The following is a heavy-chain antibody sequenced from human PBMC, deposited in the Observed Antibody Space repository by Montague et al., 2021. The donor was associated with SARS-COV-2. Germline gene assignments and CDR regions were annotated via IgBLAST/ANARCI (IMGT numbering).Heavy chain of an antibody. D-gene: IGHD3-10*01. Sequence: SETLSLTCSVSSGSIISSGYYWGWIRQSPGKELEWIGNIYYSGTTXYNPSLQSRGTISVDTSKNHLSLRLSSVTAADTAVYFCARGMIRGVTTPFDYWGQGSQVTVSS. CDR3: ARGMIRGVTTPFDY. J-gene: IGHJ4*02. CDR2: IYYSGTT. CDR1: SGSIISSGYY. V-gene: IGHV4-39*02.